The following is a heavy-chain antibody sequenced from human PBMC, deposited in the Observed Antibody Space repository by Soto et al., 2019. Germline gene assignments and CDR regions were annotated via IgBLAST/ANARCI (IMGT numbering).Heavy chain of an antibody. CDR2: ISYDGSNK. CDR3: ARGGVDCTNRVCYNTYYYYYGMDV. D-gene: IGHD2-8*01. Sequence: PGWSTELCCAASGFSLCSSAMHWVRKTPGKGLEWVAVISYDGSNKYYADSVKGRFTISRDNSKNTLYLQMNSLRAEDTAVYYCARGGVDCTNRVCYNTYYYYYGMDVWGQGTTVPVSS. J-gene: IGHJ6*02. CDR1: GFSLCSSA. V-gene: IGHV3-30-3*01.